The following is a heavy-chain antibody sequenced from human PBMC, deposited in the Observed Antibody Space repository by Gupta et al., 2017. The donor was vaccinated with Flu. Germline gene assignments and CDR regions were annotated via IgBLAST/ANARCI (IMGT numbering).Heavy chain of an antibody. J-gene: IGHJ5*02. V-gene: IGHV4-38-2*01. D-gene: IGHD5-12*01. CDR3: AWGYKRGWFHT. Sequence: QMELQESGPGLVKPSETLSLRCVVSYYSVNDPYYWGWVRQSPGKALEWIGSIYHSGTTYYNPSLESRVTISLDPSKNQFSLTLNYVXAXDTATYXCAWGYKRGWFHTWGRGTLVTASS. CDR1: YYSVNDPYY. CDR2: IYHSGTT.